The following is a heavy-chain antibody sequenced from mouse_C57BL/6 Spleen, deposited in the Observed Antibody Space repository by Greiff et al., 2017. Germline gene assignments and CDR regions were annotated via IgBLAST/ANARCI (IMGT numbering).Heavy chain of an antibody. D-gene: IGHD1-1*01. CDR2: IWTGGGT. CDR3: ARNDGADTVVATDYAMDY. Sequence: QVQLKESGPGLVAPSQSLSITCTVSGFSLTSYAISWVRQPPGKGLEWLGVIWTGGGTNYNSALKSRLSISKDNSKSQVFLKMNSLQTDDTARYYCARNDGADTVVATDYAMDYWGQGTSVTVSS. J-gene: IGHJ4*01. CDR1: GFSLTSYA. V-gene: IGHV2-9-1*01.